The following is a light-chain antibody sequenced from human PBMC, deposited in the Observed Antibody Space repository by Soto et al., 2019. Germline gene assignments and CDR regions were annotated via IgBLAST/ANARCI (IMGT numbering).Light chain of an antibody. CDR2: GAS. Sequence: DIVLTQSPGTLSLSPGERATLSCGASQSVSSTFFAWYQQKPGQAPRLLMFGASNRATGIPDRFSGSGSGTDFTLTISRLEPEDFAMYYCQQYGTSPRGTFGQGTKVDIK. CDR3: QQYGTSPRGT. V-gene: IGKV3-20*01. CDR1: QSVSSTF. J-gene: IGKJ1*01.